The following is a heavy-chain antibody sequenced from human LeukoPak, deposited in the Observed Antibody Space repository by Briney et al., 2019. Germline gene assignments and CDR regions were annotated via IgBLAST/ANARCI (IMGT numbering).Heavy chain of an antibody. J-gene: IGHJ4*02. V-gene: IGHV3-23*01. Sequence: GGSLRLSCAASGFTFSSYAMSWVRQAPGKGLEWVSAISGSGGSTYYADSVKGRFTISRDNNKNSLYLQMTSLRTEDTALYYCTKGSNTWPSLFDYWGQGTLVTVSS. CDR3: TKGSNTWPSLFDY. CDR2: ISGSGGST. CDR1: GFTFSSYA. D-gene: IGHD2-2*02.